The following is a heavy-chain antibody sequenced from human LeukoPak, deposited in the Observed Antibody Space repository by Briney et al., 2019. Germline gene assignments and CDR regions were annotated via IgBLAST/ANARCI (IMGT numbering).Heavy chain of an antibody. J-gene: IGHJ5*02. Sequence: ASVKVSCKASGYTFTGYYMHWVRQAPGQGLEWMGWINPNSGGTNYAQKFQGRVTMTRDTSISTAYMELSSLRSEDTAVYYCARVAAAGNGWFDPWGQGTLVTVSS. V-gene: IGHV1-2*02. CDR3: ARVAAAGNGWFDP. CDR2: INPNSGGT. CDR1: GYTFTGYY. D-gene: IGHD6-13*01.